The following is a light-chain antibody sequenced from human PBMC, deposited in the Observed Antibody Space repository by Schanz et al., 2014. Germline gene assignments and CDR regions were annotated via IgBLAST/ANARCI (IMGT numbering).Light chain of an antibody. V-gene: IGKV1-5*01. CDR3: QHCNSYPIT. CDR2: DAS. CDR1: QSISSS. J-gene: IGKJ5*01. Sequence: DIQMTQSPSTLSASVGDTVTITCRASQSISSSLAWYQQKPGKAPNLLIYDASSLESGVPSRFSGSGSGTEFTLTISSLQPDDFATYYCQHCNSYPITFAQGTRLEIK.